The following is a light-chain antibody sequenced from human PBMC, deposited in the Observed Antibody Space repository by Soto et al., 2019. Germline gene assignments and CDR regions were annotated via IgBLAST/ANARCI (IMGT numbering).Light chain of an antibody. Sequence: AIQMTQSPSSLSASIGDRVTITCRTSQDIRNELGWYQQKPGKAPKLLISAASSLQDGVPSRFSGSGSGTDFPLTISSLRPEDFATYFCLQDYNYPRTFGQGTKVEIK. CDR1: QDIRNE. V-gene: IGKV1-6*01. CDR2: AAS. CDR3: LQDYNYPRT. J-gene: IGKJ1*01.